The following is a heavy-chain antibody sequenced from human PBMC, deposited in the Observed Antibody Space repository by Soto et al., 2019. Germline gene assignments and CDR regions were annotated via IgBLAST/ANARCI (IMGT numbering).Heavy chain of an antibody. CDR1: GYRFTTFS. J-gene: IGHJ4*02. CDR2: MNVDTGGT. V-gene: IGHV1-2*06. CDR3: ARDGNFVLLGYSFGFDL. Sequence: ASVKVSCKASGYRFTTFSIHWVRQAPGQGLEWMGRMNVDTGGTTYAQKFQGRVTMTRDTSISTAYMEVTNVKSDDTAIYYCARDGNFVLLGYSFGFDLWGQGTRVTVS. D-gene: IGHD5-18*01.